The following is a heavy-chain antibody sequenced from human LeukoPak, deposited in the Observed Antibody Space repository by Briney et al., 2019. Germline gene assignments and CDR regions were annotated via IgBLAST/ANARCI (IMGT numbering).Heavy chain of an antibody. Sequence: PGRSLRLSCAASGFTFDDYAMHWVRQAPGKGLEWVSGISWNSGSIGYADSVKGRFTISRDNAKNSLYLQMNSLRAEDTALYYCAKDLDYDFWSGAHQNSYGRDVWGQGTTVTVSS. CDR2: ISWNSGSI. CDR1: GFTFDDYA. D-gene: IGHD3-3*01. V-gene: IGHV3-9*01. J-gene: IGHJ6*02. CDR3: AKDLDYDFWSGAHQNSYGRDV.